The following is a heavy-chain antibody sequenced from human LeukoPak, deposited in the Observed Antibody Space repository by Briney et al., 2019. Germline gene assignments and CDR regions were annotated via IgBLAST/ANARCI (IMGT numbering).Heavy chain of an antibody. CDR1: RFTFSNYA. Sequence: GGSLRLSCAASRFTFSNYAMSWVSQAPGEGVEWVSAISDSGGNTFYADSVKGRFTISRDNSKNTLYLQMNSLRAEDTAVYYCAKDYGSGWYELGVGDYWGQGTLVTVSS. V-gene: IGHV3-23*01. J-gene: IGHJ4*02. D-gene: IGHD6-19*01. CDR2: ISDSGGNT. CDR3: AKDYGSGWYELGVGDY.